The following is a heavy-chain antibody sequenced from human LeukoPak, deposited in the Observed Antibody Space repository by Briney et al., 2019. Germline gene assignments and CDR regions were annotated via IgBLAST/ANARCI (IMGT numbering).Heavy chain of an antibody. CDR2: LYYNGRT. CDR3: ARDLTLADEQLVQYNWFDP. D-gene: IGHD6-13*01. CDR1: GGSISTYY. V-gene: IGHV4-59*01. J-gene: IGHJ5*02. Sequence: PSETLSLTCTVSGGSISTYYWSWIRQPPGKGLEWIGYLYYNGRTNYNPSLKSRVTLSLDTSKNQFSLKLSSVTAADTAVYYCARDLTLADEQLVQYNWFDPWGQGTLVTVSS.